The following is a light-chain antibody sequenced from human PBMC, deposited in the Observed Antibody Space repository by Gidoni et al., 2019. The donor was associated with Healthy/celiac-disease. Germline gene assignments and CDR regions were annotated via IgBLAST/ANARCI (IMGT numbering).Light chain of an antibody. Sequence: EIVLTQSPGTLSLSPGERATLSCRASQSVSSSYLAWYQQKPGQAPRLPIYGASSRATGIPDRFSGSGSGTDFTLTISRLEPEDFAVYYCQQYGSVLTFGGGTKVEIK. J-gene: IGKJ4*01. CDR3: QQYGSVLT. V-gene: IGKV3-20*01. CDR1: QSVSSSY. CDR2: GAS.